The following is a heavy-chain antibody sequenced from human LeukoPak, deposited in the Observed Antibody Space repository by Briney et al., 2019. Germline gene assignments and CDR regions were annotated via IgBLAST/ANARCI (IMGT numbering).Heavy chain of an antibody. CDR3: ARHVRMYYFDY. V-gene: IGHV4-39*07. J-gene: IGHJ4*02. Sequence: SETLSLTCTVSGGSISSSSYYWGWIRQPPGKGLEWIGSIYYSGSTYYNPSLKSRVTISVDRSKNQFSLKLSSVTAADTAVYYCARHVRMYYFDYWGQGTLVTVSS. D-gene: IGHD2-8*01. CDR1: GGSISSSSYY. CDR2: IYYSGST.